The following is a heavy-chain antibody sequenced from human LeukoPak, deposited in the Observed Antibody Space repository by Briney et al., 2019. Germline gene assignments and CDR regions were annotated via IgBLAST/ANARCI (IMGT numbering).Heavy chain of an antibody. CDR2: IYHSGST. Sequence: SETLSLPCTVSGDSISIYYWSCTRHPPGKGLVWLGEIYHSGSTNYNPSLKSRVTISVDTSKNQFFLRLSSVDAAETSVYYCARQVGSYDSYMDVWGKGTTVTISS. D-gene: IGHD3-16*01. CDR1: GDSISIYY. CDR3: ARQVGSYDSYMDV. V-gene: IGHV4-34*01. J-gene: IGHJ6*03.